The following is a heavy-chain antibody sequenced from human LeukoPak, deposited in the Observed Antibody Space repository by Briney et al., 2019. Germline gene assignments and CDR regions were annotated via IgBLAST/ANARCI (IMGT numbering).Heavy chain of an antibody. CDR3: ARGSSVSGFDF. CDR2: INPNSGGT. V-gene: IGHV1-2*02. D-gene: IGHD5/OR15-5a*01. Sequence: GASVKVSCKASGYTFTGHHMHWVRQAPGHGLEWMGWINPNSGGTNYAQKFQGRVTMTRNTSISTAYMELSSLRSDDTAVYYCARGSSVSGFDFWGQGTLVTVSS. J-gene: IGHJ4*02. CDR1: GYTFTGHH.